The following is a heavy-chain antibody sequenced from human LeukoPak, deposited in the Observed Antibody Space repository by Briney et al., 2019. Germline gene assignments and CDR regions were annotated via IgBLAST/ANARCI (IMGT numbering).Heavy chain of an antibody. CDR1: GGSISSYY. Sequence: SETLSLTCTVSGGSISSYYWSWIRQPPGKGLEWIGYIYYSGSTNYNPSLKSRVTISVDTSKNQFSLKLSSVTAADTAVYYRARDGGRGYYGSGKIAFDIWGQGTMVTVSS. D-gene: IGHD3-10*01. J-gene: IGHJ3*02. V-gene: IGHV4-59*01. CDR2: IYYSGST. CDR3: ARDGGRGYYGSGKIAFDI.